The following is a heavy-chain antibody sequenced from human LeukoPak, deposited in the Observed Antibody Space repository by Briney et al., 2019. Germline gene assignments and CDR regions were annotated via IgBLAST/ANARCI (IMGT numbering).Heavy chain of an antibody. CDR1: GGSISSYY. D-gene: IGHD3-9*01. V-gene: IGHV4-4*07. CDR3: ARVRPGLRLIRYFDWLVACMDV. Sequence: SETLSLTCTVSGGSISSYYWSWIRQPAGKGLEWIGRIYTSGSTNYNPSLKSRVTMSVDTSKNQFSLKLSSVTAADTAVYYCARVRPGLRLIRYFDWLVACMDVWGKGTTVTVSS. CDR2: IYTSGST. J-gene: IGHJ6*03.